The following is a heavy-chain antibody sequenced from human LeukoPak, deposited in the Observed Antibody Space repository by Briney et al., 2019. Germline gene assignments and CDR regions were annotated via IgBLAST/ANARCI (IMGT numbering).Heavy chain of an antibody. V-gene: IGHV3-30*03. CDR2: ISYDGSNK. D-gene: IGHD3-3*01. CDR1: GFTFSSYG. Sequence: PGGSLRLSCAASGFTFSSYGMHWVRHAPGKGLEGVAVISYDGSNKYYADSVKGRFTISRDNAKNTLYLQINSLTVEDTAVYFCARAEGAGLESLLFWGRGTLVTVSS. CDR3: ARAEGAGLESLLF. J-gene: IGHJ4*02.